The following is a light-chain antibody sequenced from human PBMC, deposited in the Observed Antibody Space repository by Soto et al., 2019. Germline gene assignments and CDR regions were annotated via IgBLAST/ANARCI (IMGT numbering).Light chain of an antibody. CDR1: NIGSKN. CDR3: QVWDSRTASV. J-gene: IGLJ3*02. CDR2: RDS. V-gene: IGLV3-9*01. Sequence: SYELTQPLSVSVALGQTARITCGGNNIGSKNVHWYQQKPGQAPVLVIYRDSNRPSGIPERFSGSNSGNTATLTISRALAGDEADDYWQVWDSRTASVFGGGTKLTVL.